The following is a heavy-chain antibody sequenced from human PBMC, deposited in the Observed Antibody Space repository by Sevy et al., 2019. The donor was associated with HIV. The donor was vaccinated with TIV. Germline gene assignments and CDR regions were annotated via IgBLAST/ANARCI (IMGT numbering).Heavy chain of an antibody. J-gene: IGHJ4*02. Sequence: GGSLRLSCAASGFTFSSYGMHWVRQAPGKGLEWVAVISYDGSNKYYADSVKGGFTISRDNSKNTLYLQMNSLRAEDTAVYYCAKGPSDIAARQYFDYWGQGTLVTVSS. CDR3: AKGPSDIAARQYFDY. V-gene: IGHV3-30*18. D-gene: IGHD6-6*01. CDR2: ISYDGSNK. CDR1: GFTFSSYG.